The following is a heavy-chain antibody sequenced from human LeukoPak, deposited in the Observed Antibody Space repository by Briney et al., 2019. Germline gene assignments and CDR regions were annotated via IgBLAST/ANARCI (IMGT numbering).Heavy chain of an antibody. J-gene: IGHJ4*02. CDR3: ARDNYYDSSGSTIAYYFDY. V-gene: IGHV4-31*03. D-gene: IGHD3-22*01. Sequence: SQTLSLTCTVSGGSISSGGYYWSWIRQHPGKGLEWIGYIYYSGSTYYNPSLKSRVTISVDTSKNQFSLKLSSVTAADTAVYYCARDNYYDSSGSTIAYYFDYWGQGTLVTVSS. CDR1: GGSISSGGYY. CDR2: IYYSGST.